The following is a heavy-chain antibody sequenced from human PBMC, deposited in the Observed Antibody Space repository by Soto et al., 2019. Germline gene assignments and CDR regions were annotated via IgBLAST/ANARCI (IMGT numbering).Heavy chain of an antibody. D-gene: IGHD6-19*01. J-gene: IGHJ4*02. Sequence: EVQLVDSGGALVQPGESLRLSCAASGFTFSDYLMTWVRQAPGKGLEWVATIKQDGNAKYYVDSVKGRCRICRDNGKASLYLQLDAPRTEDTAVYNCAIGHWLGQWGRGTQVTVSS. CDR2: IKQDGNAK. V-gene: IGHV3-7*01. CDR3: AIGHWLGQ. CDR1: GFTFSDYL.